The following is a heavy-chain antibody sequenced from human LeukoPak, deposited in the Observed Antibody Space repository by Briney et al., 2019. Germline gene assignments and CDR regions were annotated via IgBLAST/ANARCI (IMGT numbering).Heavy chain of an antibody. CDR2: IYYSGST. CDR3: ARLPYSSFFDY. Sequence: PSETLSLTCTVSGGSISSYYWSWIRQPPGKGLEWIGYIYYSGSTNYNPSLKSRVTISVDTSKNQFSLKLSSVTAADTAVYYCARLPYSSFFDYWGQGTLVTVSS. D-gene: IGHD6-19*01. J-gene: IGHJ4*02. V-gene: IGHV4-59*08. CDR1: GGSISSYY.